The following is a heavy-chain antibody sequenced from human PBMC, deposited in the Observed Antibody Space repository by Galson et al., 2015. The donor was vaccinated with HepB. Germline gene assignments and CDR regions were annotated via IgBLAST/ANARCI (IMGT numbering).Heavy chain of an antibody. CDR3: AVWAYDFWSGWGPMDV. Sequence: SLRLSCAASGFTFSSYSMNWVRQAPGKGLEWVSYISSSSSTIYYADSVKGRFTISRDNAKNSLYLQMNSLRDEDTAVYYCAVWAYDFWSGWGPMDVWGKGTTVTVSS. CDR2: ISSSSSTI. V-gene: IGHV3-48*02. CDR1: GFTFSSYS. J-gene: IGHJ6*03. D-gene: IGHD3-3*01.